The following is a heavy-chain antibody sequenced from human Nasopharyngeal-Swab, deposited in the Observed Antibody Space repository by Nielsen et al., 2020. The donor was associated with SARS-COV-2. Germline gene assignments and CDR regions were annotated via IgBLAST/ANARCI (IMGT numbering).Heavy chain of an antibody. J-gene: IGHJ4*02. CDR1: GFTFSSYW. CDR2: INTDETTT. CDR3: ARDVGGRDNY. Sequence: SCAASGFTFSSYWMHWVRQPPGKGLQWVSRINTDETTTNYADSVRGRFTISRDNAKNTLYLQMNSLRAEDTAVYYCARDVGGRDNYWGQGALVTVSS. V-gene: IGHV3-74*01. D-gene: IGHD2-15*01.